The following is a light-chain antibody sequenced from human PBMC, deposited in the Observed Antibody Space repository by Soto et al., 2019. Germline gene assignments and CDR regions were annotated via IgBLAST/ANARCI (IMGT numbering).Light chain of an antibody. CDR2: GAS. CDR3: HPYGSSPNT. V-gene: IGKV3-20*01. J-gene: IGKJ2*01. CDR1: RSVSSRY. Sequence: EIVLTQSPGTLSLSPGEGATLSCRASRSVSSRYLAWYQQKPGQAPRLLIYGASSRATGIPDRFSGSGSGTDFTLTISRLEPEDSAVYHCHPYGSSPNTFGQGTKLEIK.